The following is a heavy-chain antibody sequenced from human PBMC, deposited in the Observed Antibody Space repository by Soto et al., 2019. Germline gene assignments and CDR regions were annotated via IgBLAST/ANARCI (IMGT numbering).Heavy chain of an antibody. D-gene: IGHD6-13*01. CDR3: ARYRREAVAGYTLDN. V-gene: IGHV4-59*01. CDR1: GGSISSYY. Sequence: SETLSLTCTVSGGSISSYYWSWIRQPPGKGLEWIGYIYYSGSTNYNPSLKSRVTISEDTSKSQFSLKVNSMTAADTAVYYCARYRREAVAGYTLDNWGQGILVTVSS. CDR2: IYYSGST. J-gene: IGHJ4*02.